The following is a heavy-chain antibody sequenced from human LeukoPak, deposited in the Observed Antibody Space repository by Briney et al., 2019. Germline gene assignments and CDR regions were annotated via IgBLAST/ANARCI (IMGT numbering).Heavy chain of an antibody. D-gene: IGHD2-21*02. CDR2: INPSGASA. V-gene: IGHV1-46*01. CDR3: ARARVVVTATPSDY. CDR1: GYTFTNYY. Sequence: ASVKVSCKASGYTFTNYYMHWVRQAPGQGLEWMGIINPSGASASYAQKFQGRVTMTRDTSTSTVYVELSSLRSEDTAVYYCARARVVVTATPSDYWGQGTLVTVSS. J-gene: IGHJ4*02.